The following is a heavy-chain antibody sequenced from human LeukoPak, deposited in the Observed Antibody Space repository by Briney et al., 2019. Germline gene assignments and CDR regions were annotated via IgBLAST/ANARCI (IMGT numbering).Heavy chain of an antibody. V-gene: IGHV1-46*01. J-gene: IGHJ5*02. Sequence: GASVKVSCRASGYTFTSYYMHWVRQAPGQGLEWMGIINPSGGSTSYAQKFQGRVTMTRDTSTSTVYMELRSLTSEDTAVYYCARDGSSQHTALHNWVGPWGPGTLVTVSS. CDR2: INPSGGST. CDR3: ARDGSSQHTALHNWVGP. D-gene: IGHD1-26*01. CDR1: GYTFTSYY.